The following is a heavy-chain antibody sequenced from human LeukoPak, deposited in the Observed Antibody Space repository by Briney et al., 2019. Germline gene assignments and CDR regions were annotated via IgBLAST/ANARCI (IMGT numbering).Heavy chain of an antibody. D-gene: IGHD5-18*01. CDR2: INPNSGGT. V-gene: IGHV1-2*06. J-gene: IGHJ4*02. CDR1: GYTFTGYY. CDR3: ARGNSYGQVDFDY. Sequence: ASVKVSCKASGYTFTGYYMHWVRQAPGQGLEWIGRINPNSGGTNYAQRFQGGATMTRDTSISTAYMELSRLRSDDTAVYYCARGNSYGQVDFDYWGQGTLVIVSS.